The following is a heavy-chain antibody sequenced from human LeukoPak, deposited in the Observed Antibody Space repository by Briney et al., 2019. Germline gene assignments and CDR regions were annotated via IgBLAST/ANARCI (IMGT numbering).Heavy chain of an antibody. D-gene: IGHD1-1*01. V-gene: IGHV4-61*02. CDR2: IYTSGST. CDR3: ARLGTAYYYYYMDV. CDR1: GGSISSSSYY. Sequence: PSETLSLTCTVSGGSISSSSYYWSWIRQPAGKGLEWIGRIYTSGSTNYNPSLKSRVTISVDTSKNQFSLKLSSVTAADTAVYYCARLGTAYYYYYMDVWGKGTTVTVSS. J-gene: IGHJ6*03.